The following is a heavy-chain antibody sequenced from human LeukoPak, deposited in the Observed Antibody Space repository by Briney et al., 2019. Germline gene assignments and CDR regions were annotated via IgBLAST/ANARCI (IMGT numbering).Heavy chain of an antibody. Sequence: ASVKVSRKASGYTFTSYGISWVRQAPGQGLEWMGWISAYNGDTNYAQKLQGRVSMTTDTSTSTVYMELRSLRSDDTAVYYCARVVVVVAATTCNWFDPWGQGTLVTVSS. CDR3: ARVVVVVAATTCNWFDP. D-gene: IGHD2-15*01. CDR1: GYTFTSYG. J-gene: IGHJ5*02. CDR2: ISAYNGDT. V-gene: IGHV1-18*01.